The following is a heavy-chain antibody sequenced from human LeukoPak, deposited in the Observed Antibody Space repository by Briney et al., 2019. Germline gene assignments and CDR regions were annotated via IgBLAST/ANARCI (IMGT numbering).Heavy chain of an antibody. V-gene: IGHV4-4*07. CDR2: IYTSGST. CDR3: ARDNSDILTGYYRAFVY. J-gene: IGHJ4*02. Sequence: SETLSLTCTVSGGSISSYYWSWIRQPAGKGLEWIGRIYTSGSTNYNPPLKSRVTMSVDTSKTQFSLKLSSVTAADTAVYYCARDNSDILTGYYRAFVYWGQGTLVTVSS. D-gene: IGHD3-9*01. CDR1: GGSISSYY.